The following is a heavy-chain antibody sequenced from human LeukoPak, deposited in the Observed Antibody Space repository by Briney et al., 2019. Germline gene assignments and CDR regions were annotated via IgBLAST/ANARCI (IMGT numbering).Heavy chain of an antibody. D-gene: IGHD2-21*02. CDR1: GGSISSGSYY. V-gene: IGHV4-61*02. CDR2: IYTSGST. CDR3: ARSHPMTEAYCGADCYLYYFDY. Sequence: SETLSLTCTVSGGSISSGSYYWSWIRQPAGKGLEWIGRIYTSGSTNYNPSLKSRVTISVDTSKTQFSLKLSSVTAADTAVYYCARSHPMTEAYCGADCYLYYFDYWGQGTLVPVSS. J-gene: IGHJ4*02.